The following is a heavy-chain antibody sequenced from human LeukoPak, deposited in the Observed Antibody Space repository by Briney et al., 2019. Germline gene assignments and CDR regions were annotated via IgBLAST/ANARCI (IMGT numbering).Heavy chain of an antibody. V-gene: IGHV3-30*18. Sequence: GGSLRLSCAASGFTFSSYGMHWVRQAPGKGLEWVAVISYDGSNKYYADSVKGRFTISRDNSKNTLYLQMNSLRAEDTAVYYCAKAVGDYTFDYWGQGALVTVSS. CDR1: GFTFSSYG. CDR3: AKAVGDYTFDY. CDR2: ISYDGSNK. D-gene: IGHD4-17*01. J-gene: IGHJ4*02.